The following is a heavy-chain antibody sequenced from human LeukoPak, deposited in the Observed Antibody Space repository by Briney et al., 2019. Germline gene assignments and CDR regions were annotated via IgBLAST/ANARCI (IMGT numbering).Heavy chain of an antibody. CDR2: INGSGDRT. D-gene: IGHD3-16*01. CDR3: AKDPRRVARLITFGGGRPYYFDY. J-gene: IGHJ4*02. CDR1: GFTFSSYA. V-gene: IGHV3-23*01. Sequence: GGSLRLSCAASGFTFSSYAMSWVRQAPGKGLEWVSDINGSGDRTYYADSVKGRFTISRDNSKNTLYLQMKSLRAEDTAVYYCAKDPRRVARLITFGGGRPYYFDYWGQGTLVTVSS.